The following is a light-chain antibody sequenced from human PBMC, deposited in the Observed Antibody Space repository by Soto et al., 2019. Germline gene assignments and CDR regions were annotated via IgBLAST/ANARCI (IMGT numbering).Light chain of an antibody. CDR1: TSNIGAGYD. V-gene: IGLV1-40*01. CDR2: GDN. Sequence: QLVLTQPPSVSGAPGLRVTISCTGSTSNIGAGYDVHWYQQLPGTAPKLLIFGDNNRPSGVPDRFSGSRSGTSATLAITGLQAEDEADYYCQSYDNSLSVLFGGGTKLTVL. J-gene: IGLJ2*01. CDR3: QSYDNSLSVL.